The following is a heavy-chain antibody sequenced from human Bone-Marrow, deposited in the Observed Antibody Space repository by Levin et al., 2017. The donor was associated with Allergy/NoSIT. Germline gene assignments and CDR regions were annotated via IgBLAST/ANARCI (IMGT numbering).Heavy chain of an antibody. J-gene: IGHJ4*02. Sequence: SETLSLTCTVSGASISGGRYAWSWIRQPPGKGLEWIGYLYQSGATYYHPSVRGRLTISGDRSKNQFSLNLNSVTAADTAVYYCARAAPGAPFDFWGQGILVTVSP. D-gene: IGHD3-10*01. CDR1: GASISGGRYA. V-gene: IGHV4-30-2*01. CDR2: LYQSGAT. CDR3: ARAAPGAPFDF.